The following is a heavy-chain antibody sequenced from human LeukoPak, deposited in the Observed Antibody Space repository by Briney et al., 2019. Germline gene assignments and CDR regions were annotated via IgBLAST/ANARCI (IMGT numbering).Heavy chain of an antibody. J-gene: IGHJ3*02. D-gene: IGHD5-24*01. CDR3: ARETLGVGGYNGDDAFDI. CDR2: ISYDGSNE. CDR1: GFTFSSYS. Sequence: GRSLRLSCAVSGFTFSSYSMHWVRQAPGKGLEWVAVISYDGSNEYYADSVKGRFTISRDNSKNTLYLQMNSLRAEDTAVYYCARETLGVGGYNGDDAFDIWGQGTMVTVSS. V-gene: IGHV3-30-3*01.